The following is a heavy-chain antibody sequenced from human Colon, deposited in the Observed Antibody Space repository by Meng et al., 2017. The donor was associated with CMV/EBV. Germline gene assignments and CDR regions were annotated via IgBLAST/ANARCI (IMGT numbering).Heavy chain of an antibody. CDR2: INPFSGAT. CDR3: ARDREFAMDV. Sequence: ASVKVSCKTSGGTFSSYVFNWVRQAPGQGLEWMGRINPFSGATSYEQKFLGRITMTTDSSITTSYMELRSLTSDDSAVYYCARDREFAMDVWGQGTTVTVSS. J-gene: IGHJ6*02. V-gene: IGHV1-2*02. CDR1: GGTFSSYV.